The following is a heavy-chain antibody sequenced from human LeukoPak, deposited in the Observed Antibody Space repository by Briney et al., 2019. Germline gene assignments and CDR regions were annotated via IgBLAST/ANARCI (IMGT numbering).Heavy chain of an antibody. J-gene: IGHJ4*02. CDR1: GGSISSYF. V-gene: IGHV4-4*07. Sequence: PSETLSLTCTVSGGSISSYFWSWIRQPAGKGLEWIGRIYTSGSTNYNPSLKSRVTISVDTSKNQFSLKLSSVTAADTAVYYCARDFITGTTFDYWGQGTLVTVSS. CDR3: ARDFITGTTFDY. CDR2: IYTSGST. D-gene: IGHD1-7*01.